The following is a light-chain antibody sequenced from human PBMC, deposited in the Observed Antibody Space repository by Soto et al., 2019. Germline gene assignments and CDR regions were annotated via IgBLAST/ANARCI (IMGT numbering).Light chain of an antibody. Sequence: QSALTQPASVSGSPGQSITISCTGTSSDVGGYNYVSWYQHHPGKAPKLMNYDVSNRPSGVSNRFSGSKSGNTSSLSISGLQPEDEADYYCSSYRTSNTRQIVCGTGTQLTVL. CDR2: DVS. J-gene: IGLJ1*01. V-gene: IGLV2-14*03. CDR3: SSYRTSNTRQIV. CDR1: SSDVGGYNY.